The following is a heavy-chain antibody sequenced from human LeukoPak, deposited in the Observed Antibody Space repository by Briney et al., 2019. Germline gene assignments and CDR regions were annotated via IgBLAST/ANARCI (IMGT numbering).Heavy chain of an antibody. CDR2: ISGSGGST. V-gene: IGHV3-23*01. D-gene: IGHD3-22*01. CDR1: GFTFDDYS. CDR3: AKWPSSGPGH. J-gene: IGHJ4*02. Sequence: PGGSLRLSCAASGFTFDDYSMHWVRQAPGKGLEWVSAISGSGGSTYYADSVKGRFTISRDNSKNTLYLQMNSLRAEDTAVYYCAKWPSSGPGHWGQGTLVTVSS.